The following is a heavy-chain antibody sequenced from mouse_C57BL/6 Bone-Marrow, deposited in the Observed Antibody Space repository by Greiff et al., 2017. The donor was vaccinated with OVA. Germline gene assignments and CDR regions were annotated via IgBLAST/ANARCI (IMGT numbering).Heavy chain of an antibody. V-gene: IGHV10-1*01. CDR1: GFSFNTYA. Sequence: EVQRVESGGGLVQPKGSLKLSCAASGFSFNTYAMNWVRPAPGKGLEWVARIRSKSNNYATYYADSVKDRFTISRDDSESMLYLQMNNLKTEDTAMYYCVRQEYSLLAYWGQGTLVTGAA. D-gene: IGHD5-1*01. CDR2: IRSKSNNYAT. J-gene: IGHJ3*01. CDR3: VRQEYSLLAY.